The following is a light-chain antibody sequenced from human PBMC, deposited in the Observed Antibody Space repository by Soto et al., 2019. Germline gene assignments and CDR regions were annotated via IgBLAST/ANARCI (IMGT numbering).Light chain of an antibody. CDR1: QSVSIL. V-gene: IGKV3D-15*01. Sequence: EIVLTQSPGTLSLSPGERATLSCRASQSVSILLAWYQQKPGQAPRLLIYGASTRATGIPDRFSGSGSGTDFTLTISNLQSEDFAVYHCQQYDKWPRTFGQGAKVDIK. J-gene: IGKJ1*01. CDR3: QQYDKWPRT. CDR2: GAS.